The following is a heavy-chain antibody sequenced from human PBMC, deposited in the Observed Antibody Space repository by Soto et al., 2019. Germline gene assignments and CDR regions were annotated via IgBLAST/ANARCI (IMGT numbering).Heavy chain of an antibody. J-gene: IGHJ6*02. CDR2: IYSGGDT. Sequence: GGSLRLSCAASGFSVSSDYMSWVRQAPGKGLEWVSLIYSGGDTYYADSVEGRFTISRDISSNTIYLHMTSLRADVTAIYYCTRAXSDPGNFYISNYYAMDVWGRGTTVTVSS. CDR1: GFSVSSDY. CDR3: TRAXSDPGNFYISNYYAMDV. D-gene: IGHD3-10*01. V-gene: IGHV3-53*01.